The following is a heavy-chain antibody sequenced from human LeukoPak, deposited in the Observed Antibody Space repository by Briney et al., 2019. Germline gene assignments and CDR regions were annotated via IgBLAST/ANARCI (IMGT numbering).Heavy chain of an antibody. CDR2: ISGSGGST. CDR1: GFTFSSYA. Sequence: GGSLRLSCAASGFTFSSYAMSWVRQAPGKWLEWVSAISGSGGSTHYADSVKGRFTISRDNSKNTLYLQMNSLRAEDTAVYYCAKQVSSFYYYYYGMDVWGQGTTVTVSS. CDR3: AKQVSSFYYYYYGMDV. D-gene: IGHD5/OR15-5a*01. V-gene: IGHV3-23*01. J-gene: IGHJ6*02.